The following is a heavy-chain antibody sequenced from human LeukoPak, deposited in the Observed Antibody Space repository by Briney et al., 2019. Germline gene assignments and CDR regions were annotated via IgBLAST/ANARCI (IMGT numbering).Heavy chain of an antibody. J-gene: IGHJ4*02. CDR1: GFTFSSYT. Sequence: PGGSLRLSCAASGFTFSSYTMNWVRQAPGKGLEWVSSISSSSSYIYYADSVKGRFTISRDNAKNSLYLQMNSLRAEDTAVYYCARDRNYHYIWGSYRPDYFDYWGQGTLVTVSS. CDR3: ARDRNYHYIWGSYRPDYFDY. V-gene: IGHV3-21*01. D-gene: IGHD3-16*02. CDR2: ISSSSSYI.